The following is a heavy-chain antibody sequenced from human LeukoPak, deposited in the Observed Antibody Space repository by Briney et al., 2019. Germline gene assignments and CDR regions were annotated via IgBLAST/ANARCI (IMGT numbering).Heavy chain of an antibody. D-gene: IGHD2-2*01. J-gene: IGHJ6*02. CDR3: ARGGYCSSTSCYRGFYYYYYGMDV. CDR1: GGSFSGYY. Sequence: LSLTCAVYGGSFSGYYMSWIRQAPGKGLEWVSYISSSGSTIYYADSVKGRFTISRDNAKNSLYLQMNSLRAEDTAVYYCARGGYCSSTSCYRGFYYYYYGMDVWGQGTTVTVSS. V-gene: IGHV3-11*01. CDR2: ISSSGSTI.